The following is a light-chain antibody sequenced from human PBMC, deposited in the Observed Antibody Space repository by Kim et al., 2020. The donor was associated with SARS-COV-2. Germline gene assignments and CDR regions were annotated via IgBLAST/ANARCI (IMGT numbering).Light chain of an antibody. Sequence: SSELTQDPAVSVALGQTVRVTCKGDSLKYYSANWYQQKPGQAPMLVIYAKNNRPSGVPDRFSGSGSGNTASLTITGAQADDDADYYCHSRDSSGTLWAFGGGTQLTVL. CDR3: HSRDSSGTLWA. V-gene: IGLV3-19*01. J-gene: IGLJ3*02. CDR2: AKN. CDR1: SLKYYS.